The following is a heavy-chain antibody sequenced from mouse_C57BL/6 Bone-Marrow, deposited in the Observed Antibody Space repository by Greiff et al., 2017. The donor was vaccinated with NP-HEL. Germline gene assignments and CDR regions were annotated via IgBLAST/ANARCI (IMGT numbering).Heavy chain of an antibody. CDR3: ARQDYGSRAMDY. CDR2: IYPGDGDT. V-gene: IGHV1-82*01. D-gene: IGHD1-1*01. Sequence: QAQLKESGPELVKPGASVKISCKASGYAFSSSWMNWVKQRPGKGLEWIGRIYPGDGDTNYNGKFKGKATLTADKSSSTAYMQLSSLTSEDSAVYFCARQDYGSRAMDYWGQGTSVTVSS. CDR1: GYAFSSSW. J-gene: IGHJ4*01.